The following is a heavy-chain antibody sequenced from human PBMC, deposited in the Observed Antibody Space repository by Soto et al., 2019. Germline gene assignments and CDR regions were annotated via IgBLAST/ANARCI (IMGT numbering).Heavy chain of an antibody. CDR3: AGCTPNQLLDPYYYYYYGMDV. D-gene: IGHD2-2*02. CDR2: ISSSSSYI. V-gene: IGHV3-21*01. Sequence: GGSLRLSCAASGFTFSSYSMNWVRQAPGKGLEWVSSISSSSSYIYYADSVKGRFTISRDNAKNSLYLQMNSLRAEDTAVYYCAGCTPNQLLDPYYYYYYGMDVWGQGTTVTVSS. J-gene: IGHJ6*02. CDR1: GFTFSSYS.